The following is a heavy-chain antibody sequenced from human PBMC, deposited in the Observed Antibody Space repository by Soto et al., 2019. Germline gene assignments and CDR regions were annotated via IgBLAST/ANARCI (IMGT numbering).Heavy chain of an antibody. V-gene: IGHV3-33*01. Sequence: QVQLVESGGGVVQPGRSLRLSCAASGFTFSSYGMHWVRQAPGKGLEWVAVIWYDGSNKYYADSVKGRFTISRDNSKNTLYLQMNSLRAEDTAVYYCARGDQLLLSSNYGMDVWGQGTTVTVSS. D-gene: IGHD2-2*01. J-gene: IGHJ6*02. CDR3: ARGDQLLLSSNYGMDV. CDR1: GFTFSSYG. CDR2: IWYDGSNK.